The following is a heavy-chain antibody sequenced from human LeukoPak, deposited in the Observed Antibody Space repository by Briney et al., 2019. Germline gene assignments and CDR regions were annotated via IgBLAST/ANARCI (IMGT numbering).Heavy chain of an antibody. CDR1: GGSFSGYY. Sequence: SETLSLTCAVYGGSFSGYYWGWIRQPPGKGLEWIGSIYYSGSTYYNPSLKSRVTISVDTSKNQFSLKLSSVTAADTAVYYCARDVWYSSSSPQHYYYMDVWGKGTTVTVSS. D-gene: IGHD6-6*01. J-gene: IGHJ6*03. CDR3: ARDVWYSSSSPQHYYYMDV. CDR2: IYYSGST. V-gene: IGHV4-34*01.